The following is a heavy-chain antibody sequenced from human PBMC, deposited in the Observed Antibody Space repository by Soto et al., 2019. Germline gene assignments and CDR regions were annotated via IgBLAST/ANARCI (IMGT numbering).Heavy chain of an antibody. D-gene: IGHD3-22*01. CDR3: ASVYYFDRGVRRVFWFDP. V-gene: IGHV4-30-4*01. CDR2: IYYTGST. CDR1: GDSMSSGDYY. Sequence: QVQLQESGPGLVTPSETLSLTCTVSGDSMSSGDYYWTWIRQSPGKGLEWLGYIYYTGSTHYNPFVRSRLTISVDPSTTQFSLRLDSVTVADTACYYCASVYYFDRGVRRVFWFDPWGQGTLVTVSS. J-gene: IGHJ5*02.